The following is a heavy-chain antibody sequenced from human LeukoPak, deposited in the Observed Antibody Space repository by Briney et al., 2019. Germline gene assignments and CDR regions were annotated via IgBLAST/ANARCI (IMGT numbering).Heavy chain of an antibody. CDR2: IYTSGST. CDR3: ARERYYYDSSGYNNPYYFDY. CDR1: GGSISSYY. Sequence: SETLSLTCAVYGGSISSYYWSWIRQPAGKGLEWIGRIYTSGSTNYNPSLKSRVTMSVDTSKNQFSLKLSSVTAADTAAYYCARERYYYDSSGYNNPYYFDYWGQGTLVTVSS. J-gene: IGHJ4*02. D-gene: IGHD3-22*01. V-gene: IGHV4-4*07.